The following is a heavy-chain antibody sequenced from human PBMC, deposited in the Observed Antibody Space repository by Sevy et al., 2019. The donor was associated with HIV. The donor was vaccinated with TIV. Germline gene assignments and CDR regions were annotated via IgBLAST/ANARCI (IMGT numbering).Heavy chain of an antibody. V-gene: IGHV3-23*01. CDR3: AKGLRGTTTNNWFDP. D-gene: IGHD4-17*01. Sequence: GGSLRLSCAASGFPFSSYAMSWVRQAPGTGLEWVSTISGSGGSAYYADSVKGRFTISRDNSKNTLFLQMHSLRAEDTAVYYCAKGLRGTTTNNWFDPWGQGTLVTVSS. J-gene: IGHJ5*02. CDR2: ISGSGGSA. CDR1: GFPFSSYA.